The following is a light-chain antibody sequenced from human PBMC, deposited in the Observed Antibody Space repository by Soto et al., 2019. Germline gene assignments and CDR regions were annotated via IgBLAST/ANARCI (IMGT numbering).Light chain of an antibody. CDR3: QQYGSXPLT. J-gene: IGKJ4*01. V-gene: IGKV3-20*01. CDR1: QSVGNNY. CDR2: DAS. Sequence: EIVLTQSPGTLSLSPGERATLSCRASQSVGNNYLAWYQQKPGQAPRFLIYDASSRATGIPDRXXXSXSGXXXXXXXXXXXPEDFAXYYCQQYGSXPLTFGGGTKVEIK.